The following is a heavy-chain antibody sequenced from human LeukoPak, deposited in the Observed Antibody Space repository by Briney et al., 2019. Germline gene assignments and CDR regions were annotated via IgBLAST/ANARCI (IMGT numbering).Heavy chain of an antibody. D-gene: IGHD1-20*01. CDR2: TYYRSKWYN. Sequence: SQTLSLTCAISGDSVASNNAAWNWIRQSPSRGLEWLGRTYYRSKWYNDYAVSVKSRITINPDTSKNQFSLQLNSVTSEDTAVYYCARAWLIGTDAFDIWAKGQWSPSLQ. CDR3: ARAWLIGTDAFDI. J-gene: IGHJ3*02. CDR1: GDSVASNNAA. V-gene: IGHV6-1*01.